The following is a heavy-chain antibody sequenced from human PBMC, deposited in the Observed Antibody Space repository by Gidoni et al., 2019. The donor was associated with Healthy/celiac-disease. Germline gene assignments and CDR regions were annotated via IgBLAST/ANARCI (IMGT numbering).Heavy chain of an antibody. CDR3: TRVLYCSSTSQFPCFYMDV. CDR1: GFTFGDYA. Sequence: EVQLVESGGGLVKPGRSLRLSCHASGFTFGDYALSCFRQAPGKGLEWGGFIRSKAYGGTTEYAASVKGRFTISRDDSKSIAYLQMNSLKTEDTAVYYCTRVLYCSSTSQFPCFYMDVWGQGTTVTVSS. D-gene: IGHD2-2*01. CDR2: IRSKAYGGTT. J-gene: IGHJ6*02. V-gene: IGHV3-49*05.